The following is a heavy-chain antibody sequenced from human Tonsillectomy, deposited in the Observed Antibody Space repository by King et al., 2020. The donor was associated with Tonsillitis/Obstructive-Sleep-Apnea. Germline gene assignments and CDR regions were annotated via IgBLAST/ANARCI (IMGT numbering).Heavy chain of an antibody. CDR2: ISSSSSTI. Sequence: VQLVESGGGLVQPGGSLRLSCAASGFTFSSYSMNWVRQAPGKGLEWVSYISSSSSTIYYADSVKGRFTISRDNAKNSLYLQMNSLRDEDTAVYYCARGDDYDFWSGFPDAFDIWGQGTMVTVSS. CDR1: GFTFSSYS. D-gene: IGHD3-3*01. CDR3: ARGDDYDFWSGFPDAFDI. J-gene: IGHJ3*02. V-gene: IGHV3-48*02.